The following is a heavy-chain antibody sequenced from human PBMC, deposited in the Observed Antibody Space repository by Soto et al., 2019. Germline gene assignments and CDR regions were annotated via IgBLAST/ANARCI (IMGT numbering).Heavy chain of an antibody. D-gene: IGHD6-13*01. CDR3: AREGPGIAAGTDYYYYYMDV. J-gene: IGHJ6*03. CDR2: ISSSGSTI. Sequence: QVQLVESGGGLVKPGGSLRLSCAASGFTFSDYYMSWIRQAPGKGLEWVSYISSSGSTIYYADSVKGRFTISRDNAKNSLYLQMDSLRAEDTAVYYCAREGPGIAAGTDYYYYYMDVWGKGTTVTVSS. V-gene: IGHV3-11*01. CDR1: GFTFSDYY.